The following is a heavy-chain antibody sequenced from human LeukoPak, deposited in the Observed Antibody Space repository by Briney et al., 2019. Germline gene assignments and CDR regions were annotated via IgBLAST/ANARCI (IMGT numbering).Heavy chain of an antibody. V-gene: IGHV3-21*01. CDR3: VPWLVRYYYGMDV. Sequence: GGSPRLSCAASGFTFSSYSMNWVRQAPGKGLEWVSSISSSSSYIYYADSVKGRFTISRDNAKNSLYLQMNSLRAEDTAVYYCVPWLVRYYYGMDVWGQGTTVTVSS. CDR2: ISSSSSYI. J-gene: IGHJ6*02. D-gene: IGHD6-19*01. CDR1: GFTFSSYS.